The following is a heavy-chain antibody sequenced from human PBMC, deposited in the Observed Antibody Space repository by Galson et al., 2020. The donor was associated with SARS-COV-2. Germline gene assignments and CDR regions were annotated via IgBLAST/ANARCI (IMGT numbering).Heavy chain of an antibody. D-gene: IGHD5-18*01. CDR2: INPNSGGT. Sequence: PGQGLEWMGWINPNSGGTNYAQKFQGRVTMTRDTSISIAYMELSRLRSDDMAVYYCARDGTAMVTNGFDIWGQGTMVTVSS. V-gene: IGHV1-2*02. CDR3: ARDGTAMVTNGFDI. J-gene: IGHJ3*02.